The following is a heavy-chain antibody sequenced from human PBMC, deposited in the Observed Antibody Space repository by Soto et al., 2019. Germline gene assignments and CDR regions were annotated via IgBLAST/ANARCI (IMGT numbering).Heavy chain of an antibody. CDR3: ARARDGGSYNFDY. V-gene: IGHV1-69*13. Sequence: SVKVSCKASGGTFSSYAISWVRQAPGQGLEWMGGIIPIFGTANYAQKFQGRVTITADESTSTAYMELSSLRSEDTAVYYCARARDGGSYNFDYWGQGTLVTVSS. CDR1: GGTFSSYA. D-gene: IGHD1-26*01. J-gene: IGHJ4*02. CDR2: IIPIFGTA.